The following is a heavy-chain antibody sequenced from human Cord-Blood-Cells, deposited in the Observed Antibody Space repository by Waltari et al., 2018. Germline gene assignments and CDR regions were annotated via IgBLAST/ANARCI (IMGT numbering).Heavy chain of an antibody. Sequence: LEWVSSISSSSSYIYYADSVKGRFTISRDNAKNSLYLQMNSLRAEDTAVYYCASHYDFWSGYLGGFDPWGQGTLVTVSS. D-gene: IGHD3-3*01. CDR2: ISSSSSYI. V-gene: IGHV3-21*01. CDR3: ASHYDFWSGYLGGFDP. J-gene: IGHJ5*02.